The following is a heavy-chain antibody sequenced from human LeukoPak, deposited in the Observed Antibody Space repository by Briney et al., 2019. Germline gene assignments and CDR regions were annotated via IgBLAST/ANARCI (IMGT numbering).Heavy chain of an antibody. Sequence: SETLSLTCTVSGDSINSINKYYWSWIRQSPGKGLEWIWYISYSGSTNYNPSLKSRVTISVDASKNQFSLKLTSVTAADTAVYYCVRGGPENDNWRYYVDFWGQGTLVTVSS. CDR1: GDSINSINKYY. J-gene: IGHJ4*02. V-gene: IGHV4-61*01. D-gene: IGHD1-1*01. CDR3: VRGGPENDNWRYYVDF. CDR2: ISYSGST.